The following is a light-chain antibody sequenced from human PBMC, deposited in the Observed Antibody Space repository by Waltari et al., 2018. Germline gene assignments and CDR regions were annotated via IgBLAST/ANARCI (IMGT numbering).Light chain of an antibody. CDR1: SSDVGKYDL. V-gene: IGLV2-23*02. J-gene: IGLJ1*01. CDR3: CSYASNDTFFYV. CDR2: QVS. Sequence: QSALTQPASVSESPGQSVTISCTGTSSDVGKYDLVSWYQQHPGKAPKVLIYQVSKRPSVFSNLFSGSKSGNTASLTISGLQAEDEADYYCCSYASNDTFFYVFGVGTKVTVL.